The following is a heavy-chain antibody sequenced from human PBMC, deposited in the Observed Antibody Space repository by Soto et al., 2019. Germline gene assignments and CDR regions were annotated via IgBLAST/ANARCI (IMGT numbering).Heavy chain of an antibody. J-gene: IGHJ6*02. V-gene: IGHV3-23*01. CDR1: GFTFSSYA. CDR2: ISGSGGST. CDR3: AKDPIAAAGKRRPYYYYYGMDV. Sequence: EVQLLESGGGLVQPGGSLRLSCAASGFTFSSYAMSWVRQAPGTGLEWVSAISGSGGSTYYADSVKGRFTISRDNSKNTLYLQMNSLRAEDTAVYYWAKDPIAAAGKRRPYYYYYGMDVWGQGTTVTVSS. D-gene: IGHD6-13*01.